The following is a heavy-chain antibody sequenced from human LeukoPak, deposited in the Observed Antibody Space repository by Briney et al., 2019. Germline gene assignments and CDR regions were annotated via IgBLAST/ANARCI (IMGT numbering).Heavy chain of an antibody. D-gene: IGHD3-22*01. CDR3: AKDRPNYYEGNGHYYRLNGDY. V-gene: IGHV3-23*01. Sequence: GGSLRLSCAASGFTFSYYAMSWVRQAPGQGLEWVSAISSSGDITFYTDPVKGRFTISRDNSKNTLYLQMNSLRAEDTAVYYCAKDRPNYYEGNGHYYRLNGDYWGQGTLVTVSS. J-gene: IGHJ4*02. CDR2: ISSSGDIT. CDR1: GFTFSYYA.